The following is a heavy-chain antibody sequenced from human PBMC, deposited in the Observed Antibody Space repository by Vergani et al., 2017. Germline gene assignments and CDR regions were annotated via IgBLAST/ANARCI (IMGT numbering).Heavy chain of an antibody. CDR3: ARHSTVEWLVKLGWIDP. J-gene: IGHJ5*02. D-gene: IGHD6-19*01. CDR2: IYYSGST. V-gene: IGHV4-39*01. Sequence: QLQLQESGPGLVKPSATLSLTCSVSGASIRSSNYYWGWIRQPPGQGLEWIASIYYSGSTYYNPSLKSRVTISVDTSKNQFSLRLSSGTAADTAVYFCARHSTVEWLVKLGWIDPWGKGILVTVSS. CDR1: GASIRSSNYY.